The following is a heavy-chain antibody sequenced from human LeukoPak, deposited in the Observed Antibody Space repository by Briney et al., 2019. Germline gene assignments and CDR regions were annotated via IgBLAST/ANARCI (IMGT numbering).Heavy chain of an antibody. V-gene: IGHV3-66*01. CDR3: RKTPAAPTSEGISKWSDP. D-gene: IGHD1-14*01. CDR2: IYSGGSE. CDR1: GFTVSSNH. J-gene: IGHJ5*02. Sequence: VGSLRLSCAASGFTVSSNHMSWVRQAPGKGLEWVSVIYSGGSEYYADSAKGRLTITRDNSKNTLYLQMNNLRAEHPAVYYCRKTPAAPTSEGISKWSDPWGQGTLASVS.